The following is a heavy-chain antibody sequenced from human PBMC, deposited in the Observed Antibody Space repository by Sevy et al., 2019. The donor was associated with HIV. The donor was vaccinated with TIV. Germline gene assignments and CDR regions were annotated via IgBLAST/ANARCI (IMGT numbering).Heavy chain of an antibody. J-gene: IGHJ4*02. V-gene: IGHV1-8*01. CDR3: ARGLNYYDSSGDDRGYDY. D-gene: IGHD3-22*01. Sequence: ASVKVSCKASGYTFTSYDINWVRQATGQGLEWMGWMNPNSGNTGYAQKFQGRVTMTRNTSISTAYMELSSLRSEDTAVYYCARGLNYYDSSGDDRGYDYWGQGTLVTVSS. CDR2: MNPNSGNT. CDR1: GYTFTSYD.